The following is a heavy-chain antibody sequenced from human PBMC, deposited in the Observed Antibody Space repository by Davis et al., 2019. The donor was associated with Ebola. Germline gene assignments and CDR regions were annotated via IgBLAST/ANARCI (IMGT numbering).Heavy chain of an antibody. J-gene: IGHJ6*02. CDR1: GFPVSSNY. V-gene: IGHV3-53*01. CDR3: ARDGYNQYYGMDV. Sequence: GESLKISCAASGFPVSSNYMSWVRQAPGKGLGWVSVIYSGGITYHADSVKGRFTISRDNSKNTLYLQMNSLRAEDTAVYYCARDGYNQYYGMDVWGQGTAVTVSS. CDR2: IYSGGIT. D-gene: IGHD5-24*01.